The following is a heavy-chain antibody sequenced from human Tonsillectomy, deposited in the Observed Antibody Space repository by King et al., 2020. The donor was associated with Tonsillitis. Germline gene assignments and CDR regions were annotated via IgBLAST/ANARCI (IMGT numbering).Heavy chain of an antibody. CDR1: GGSISSYY. Sequence: VQLQESGPGLVKPSETLSLTCTFSGGSISSYYWSWIRHPPGKGVGWSGYLYDRGSTNYTPSLISRVTISVDTSKNQFSLKLSAVTAAHTAVYYCARGFLIDYDDSGGYYFDYWGQGTLVTVSS. CDR3: ARGFLIDYDDSGGYYFDY. V-gene: IGHV4-59*01. D-gene: IGHD3-22*01. CDR2: LYDRGST. J-gene: IGHJ4*02.